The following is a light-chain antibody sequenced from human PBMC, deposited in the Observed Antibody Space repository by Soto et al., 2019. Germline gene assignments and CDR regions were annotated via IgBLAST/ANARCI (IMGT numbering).Light chain of an antibody. J-gene: IGKJ1*01. CDR3: QHYSGDRAT. Sequence: DIHLTQSPATVWGFLLRIVTIFCRASQSINKWLAWYQHRPGKAPNLLIYEVSTLHTGVPSRFSGSGSGTEFTLTINSLRPDDFATYYCQHYSGDRATFGQGTKVDIK. CDR1: QSINKW. V-gene: IGKV1-5*03. CDR2: EVS.